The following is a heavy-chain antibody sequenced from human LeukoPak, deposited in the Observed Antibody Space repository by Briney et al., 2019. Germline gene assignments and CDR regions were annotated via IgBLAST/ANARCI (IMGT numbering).Heavy chain of an antibody. CDR3: ARGTYYDFWSGYYTSYYGMDV. D-gene: IGHD3-3*01. Sequence: ASVKASCKASGYTFTGYYMHWVRQAPGQGLEWMGWFNPNSGGTNYAQKFQGRVTMTRDTSISTAYMELSRLRSDDTAVYYCARGTYYDFWSGYYTSYYGMDVWGQGTTVTVSS. J-gene: IGHJ6*02. V-gene: IGHV1-2*02. CDR1: GYTFTGYY. CDR2: FNPNSGGT.